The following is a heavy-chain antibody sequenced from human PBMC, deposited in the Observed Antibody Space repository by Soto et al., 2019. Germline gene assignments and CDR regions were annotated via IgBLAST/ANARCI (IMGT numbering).Heavy chain of an antibody. D-gene: IGHD2-8*01. J-gene: IGHJ4*02. CDR1: GFTFSSYA. CDR2: ISGSGGST. CDR3: AKDLYGTTRRVLLDFDY. Sequence: PGGSLRLSCAASGFTFSSYAMSWVRQAPGKGLEWVSAISGSGGSTYYADSVKGRFTISRDNSKNTLYLQMNSLRAEDTAVYYCAKDLYGTTRRVLLDFDYWGQGTLVTVSS. V-gene: IGHV3-23*01.